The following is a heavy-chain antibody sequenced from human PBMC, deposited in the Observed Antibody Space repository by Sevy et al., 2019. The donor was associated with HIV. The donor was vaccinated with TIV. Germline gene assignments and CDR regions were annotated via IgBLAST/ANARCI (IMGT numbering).Heavy chain of an antibody. CDR3: ASFPSNGAPFDY. D-gene: IGHD2-8*01. V-gene: IGHV3-21*01. J-gene: IGHJ4*02. CDR1: GFTFSSYI. CDR2: ISSSSSYI. Sequence: VGSLRLSCAASGFTFSSYIMNWVRQAPGKGLEWVSSISSSSSYIYYADSVKGRFTISRDNAKNSLYLQMNSLRAEDMAVYYCASFPSNGAPFDYWGQGTLVTVSS.